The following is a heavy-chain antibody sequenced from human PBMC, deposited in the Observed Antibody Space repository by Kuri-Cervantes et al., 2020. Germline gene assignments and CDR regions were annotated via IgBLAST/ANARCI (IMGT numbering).Heavy chain of an antibody. D-gene: IGHD2-15*01. Sequence: GESLKISCAASGFTFSSYSMNWVRQAPGKGLEWVAFVKFDGSHKFYTDSVKGRFTISRDNSKNTLYLQMKSLSPDDTATYTCASGGGGYSFYFDYWGLGSLVTVSS. CDR2: VKFDGSHK. V-gene: IGHV3-30*02. CDR1: GFTFSSYS. J-gene: IGHJ4*02. CDR3: ASGGGGYSFYFDY.